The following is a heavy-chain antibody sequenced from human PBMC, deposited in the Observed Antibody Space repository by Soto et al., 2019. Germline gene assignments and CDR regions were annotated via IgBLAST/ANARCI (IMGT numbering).Heavy chain of an antibody. CDR2: IIPIFGTA. V-gene: IGHV1-69*01. J-gene: IGHJ4*02. CDR1: GVTFSSYA. D-gene: IGHD3-3*01. CDR3: ARSGAYYDFWSGHPNFDY. Sequence: QVQLVQSGAEVKKPGSSVKVSCKASGVTFSSYAISWVRQAPGQGLEWMGGIIPIFGTANYAQKIQGRVTITADESTSTAYMELSSLRSEDTDVYYCARSGAYYDFWSGHPNFDYWGQGTLVTVSS.